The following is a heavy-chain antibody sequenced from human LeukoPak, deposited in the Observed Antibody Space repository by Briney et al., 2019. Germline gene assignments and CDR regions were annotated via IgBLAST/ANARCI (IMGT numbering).Heavy chain of an antibody. J-gene: IGHJ4*02. V-gene: IGHV1-18*01. Sequence: IXXVXQAPGQGLEWMGWISAYNGNTNYAQKLQGRVTMTTDTSTSTAYMELRSLRSDDTAVYYCARASGVADYWGQGTLVTVSS. D-gene: IGHD5-12*01. CDR2: ISAYNGNT. CDR3: ARASGVADY.